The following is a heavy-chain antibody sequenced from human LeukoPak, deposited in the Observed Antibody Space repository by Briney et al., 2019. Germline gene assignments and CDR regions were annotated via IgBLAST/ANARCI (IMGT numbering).Heavy chain of an antibody. J-gene: IGHJ4*02. CDR3: ARAHIPNF. D-gene: IGHD2-2*02. V-gene: IGHV3-7*01. CDR1: GFTFSDYW. CDR2: IKEDGSEK. Sequence: GGSLRLSCAASGFTFSDYWMSWVRQAPGKGLEWVANIKEDGSEKYYVDSVKGRFTISRDNAKNSLYLEMNSLRAEDTAVYYCARAHIPNFWGQGTLVIVSS.